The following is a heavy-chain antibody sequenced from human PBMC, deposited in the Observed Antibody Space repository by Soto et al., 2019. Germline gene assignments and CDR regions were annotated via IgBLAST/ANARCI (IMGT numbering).Heavy chain of an antibody. CDR1: GGSISSYY. Sequence: SETLSLTCTVSGGSISSYYWSWIRQPPGKGLEWIGYIYYSGSTNYNPSLKSRVTISVDTSKNQFSLKLSSVTAADTAVYYCARDVRGYSSYYYYYMDVWGKGTTVTVSS. D-gene: IGHD3-22*01. CDR2: IYYSGST. CDR3: ARDVRGYSSYYYYYMDV. V-gene: IGHV4-59*01. J-gene: IGHJ6*03.